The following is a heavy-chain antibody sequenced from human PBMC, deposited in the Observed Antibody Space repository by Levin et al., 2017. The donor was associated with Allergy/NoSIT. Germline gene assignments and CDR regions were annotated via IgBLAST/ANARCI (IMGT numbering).Heavy chain of an antibody. CDR1: GFTFSNYA. Sequence: SCAASGFTFSNYALHWVRQAPGKGLEWVATISDDGSNKYYADSVKGRFTISRDNSKTTLYLQMNSLRLEDTAFYYCARGYYDSRGYYQQYFHHWGQGTLVTVSS. V-gene: IGHV3-30*01. J-gene: IGHJ1*01. CDR2: ISDDGSNK. D-gene: IGHD3-22*01. CDR3: ARGYYDSRGYYQQYFHH.